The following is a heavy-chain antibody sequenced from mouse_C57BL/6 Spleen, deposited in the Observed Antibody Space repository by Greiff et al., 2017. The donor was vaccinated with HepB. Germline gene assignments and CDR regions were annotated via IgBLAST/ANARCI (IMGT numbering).Heavy chain of an antibody. CDR3: ARGYYTLGDY. CDR1: GFTFSDYG. D-gene: IGHD2-12*01. V-gene: IGHV5-17*01. Sequence: EVKLVESGGGLVKPGGSLKLSCAASGFTFSDYGMHWVRQAPEKGLEWVAYISSGSSTIYYADTVKGRFTISRDIAKNTLFLQMTSLRSEDTAMYYCARGYYTLGDYWGQGTSVTVSS. CDR2: ISSGSSTI. J-gene: IGHJ4*01.